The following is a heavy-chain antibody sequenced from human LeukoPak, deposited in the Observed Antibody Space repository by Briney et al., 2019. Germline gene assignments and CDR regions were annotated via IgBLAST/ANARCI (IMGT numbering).Heavy chain of an antibody. CDR3: ARARYYYDSSGYRAYYFDY. D-gene: IGHD3-22*01. J-gene: IGHJ4*02. CDR2: IYYSGST. V-gene: IGHV4-59*01. CDR1: GDSITTYY. Sequence: PSETLSLTCTVSGDSITTYYWSWIRQPPGKGLEYIGYIYYSGSTNYNPSLKSRVTISVDTSKNQFSLKLSSVTAADTAVYYCARARYYYDSSGYRAYYFDYWGQGTLVTVSS.